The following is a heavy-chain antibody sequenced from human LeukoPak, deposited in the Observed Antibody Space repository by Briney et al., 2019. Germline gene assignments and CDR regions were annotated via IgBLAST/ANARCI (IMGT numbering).Heavy chain of an antibody. CDR3: AKDPLGVGATYVDY. V-gene: IGHV3-23*01. J-gene: IGHJ4*02. CDR2: ISGSGGST. CDR1: GFTFSSSA. Sequence: PGGSLRLSCAASGFTFSSSAMSWVRQVPGKGLEWVSAISGSGGSTYYADSVKGRFTISRDNSKNTLYLQMNSLRAEDTAVYYCAKDPLGVGATYVDYWGQGTLVTVSS. D-gene: IGHD1-26*01.